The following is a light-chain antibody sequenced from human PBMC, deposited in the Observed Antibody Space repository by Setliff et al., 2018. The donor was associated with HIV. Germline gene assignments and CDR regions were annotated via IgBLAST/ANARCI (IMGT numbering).Light chain of an antibody. V-gene: IGLV1-40*01. CDR2: GNN. CDR3: ASYATTSTPVL. J-gene: IGLJ3*02. Sequence: QSVLTQPPSVSGAPGRRVTISCTGTSSNIGAGYDVHWYQQLPGTAPKLLIYGNNNRPSGVPNRFSGSSSGSSASLAITGLQAEDEADYYCASYATTSTPVLFGGGTKVTVL. CDR1: SSNIGAGYD.